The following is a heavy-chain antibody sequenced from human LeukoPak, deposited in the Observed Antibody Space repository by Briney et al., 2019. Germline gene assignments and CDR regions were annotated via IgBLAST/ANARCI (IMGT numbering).Heavy chain of an antibody. CDR1: GFTFSNYA. V-gene: IGHV3-23*01. CDR3: AKDGLDVVTATRNDAFDI. D-gene: IGHD2-21*02. J-gene: IGHJ3*02. CDR2: ISGSGGST. Sequence: GGSLRLSCAASGFTFSNYAMSWVRQAPGKGLEWVSAISGSGGSTYYADSVKGRFTISRDNSKNTLYLQMNSLRAEDTAVYYCAKDGLDVVTATRNDAFDIWGQGTMVTVSS.